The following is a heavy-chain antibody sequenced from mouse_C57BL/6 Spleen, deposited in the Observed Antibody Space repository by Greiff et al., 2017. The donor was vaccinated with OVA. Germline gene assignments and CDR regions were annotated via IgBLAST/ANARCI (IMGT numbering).Heavy chain of an antibody. CDR2: IWSGGST. V-gene: IGHV2-2*01. Sequence: VQLQQSGPGLVQPSQSLSITCTVSGFSLTSYGVHWVRQSPGKGLEWLGVIWSGGSTDYNAAFISRLSISKDNSKSLVFFKMNSLQADDTAIYYCARMSNYPYAMDYWGQGTSVTVSS. D-gene: IGHD2-5*01. CDR1: GFSLTSYG. J-gene: IGHJ4*01. CDR3: ARMSNYPYAMDY.